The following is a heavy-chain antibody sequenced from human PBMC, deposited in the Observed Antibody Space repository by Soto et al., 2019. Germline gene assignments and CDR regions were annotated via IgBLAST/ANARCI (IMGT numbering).Heavy chain of an antibody. Sequence: QLQLQESGSGLVKPSQTLSLTCAVSGGSISSGGYSWSWIRQPPGKGLGWIGYIFHSGSPYYNPSLKSRVTISVDRSKNQFSLKLSSVTAADTAVYYCARAHYGDYGYGMDVWGQGTTVTVSS. CDR2: IFHSGSP. D-gene: IGHD4-17*01. CDR1: GGSISSGGYS. CDR3: ARAHYGDYGYGMDV. V-gene: IGHV4-30-2*01. J-gene: IGHJ6*02.